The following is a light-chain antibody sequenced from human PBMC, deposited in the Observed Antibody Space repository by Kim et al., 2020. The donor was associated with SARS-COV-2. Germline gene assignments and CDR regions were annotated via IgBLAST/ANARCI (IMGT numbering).Light chain of an antibody. CDR2: SNN. Sequence: PGQRVTISCSVSSSNIGSNTVNWYQQLPGTAPKLLIYSNNQRPSGVPDRFSGSKSGTSASLAISGLQSEDEADYYCAAWDDSLNVVFGGGTQLTVL. CDR3: AAWDDSLNVV. V-gene: IGLV1-44*01. CDR1: SSNIGSNT. J-gene: IGLJ2*01.